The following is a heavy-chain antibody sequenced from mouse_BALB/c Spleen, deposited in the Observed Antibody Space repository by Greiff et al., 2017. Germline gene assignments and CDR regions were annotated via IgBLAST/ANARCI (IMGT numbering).Heavy chain of an antibody. CDR2: IWAGGST. J-gene: IGHJ4*01. CDR3: ARDRGNYDYYAMDY. CDR1: GFSLTSYG. V-gene: IGHV2-9*02. D-gene: IGHD2-1*01. Sequence: QVQLKESGPGLVAPSQSLSITCTVSGFSLTSYGVHWVRQPPGKGLEWLGVIWAGGSTNYNSAFMSRLSISKDNSKSQVFLKMNSLQTDDTAMYYCARDRGNYDYYAMDYWGQGTSVTVSS.